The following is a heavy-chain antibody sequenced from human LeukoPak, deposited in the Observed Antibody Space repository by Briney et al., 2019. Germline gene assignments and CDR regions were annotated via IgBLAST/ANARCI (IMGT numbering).Heavy chain of an antibody. V-gene: IGHV4-59*01. CDR1: GGSTSSYY. J-gene: IGHJ6*02. CDR3: ARDQYYYDSSGYYYYYYGMDV. D-gene: IGHD3-22*01. CDR2: IYYSGST. Sequence: PSETLSLTCTVSGGSTSSYYWSWIRQPPGKGLEWIGYIYYSGSTNYNPSLKSRVTISVDTSKNQFSLKLSSVTAADTAVYYCARDQYYYDSSGYYYYYYGMDVWGQGTTVTVSS.